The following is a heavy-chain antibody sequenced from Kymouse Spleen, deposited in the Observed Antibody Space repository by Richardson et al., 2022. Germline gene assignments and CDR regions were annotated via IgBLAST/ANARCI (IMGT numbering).Heavy chain of an antibody. D-gene: IGHD3-10*01. J-gene: IGHJ5*02. CDR3: TTSITMVRGALNWFDP. CDR1: GFTFSNAW. V-gene: IGHV3-15*01. Sequence: EVQLVESGGGLVKPGGSLRLSCAASGFTFSNAWMSWVRQAPGKGLEWVGRIKSKTDGGTTDYAAPVKGRFTISRDDSKNTLYLQMNSLKTEDTAVYYCTTSITMVRGALNWFDPWGQGTLVTVSS. CDR2: IKSKTDGGTT.